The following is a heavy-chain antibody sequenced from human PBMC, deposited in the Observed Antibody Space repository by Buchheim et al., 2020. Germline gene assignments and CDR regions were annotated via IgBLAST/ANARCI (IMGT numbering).Heavy chain of an antibody. V-gene: IGHV3-72*01. J-gene: IGHJ6*02. CDR3: TRGSSSGKDLRYYYGLDV. CDR2: IRNRANSYTT. Sequence: EVQLVESGGGLVQPGGSLRLSCAASGFTFSDHYMDWVRQAPGKGLEWVGRIRNRANSYTTEYAASVKGRFTVSRDDSKNSLYLQMNSLMTEDTALYYCTRGSSSGKDLRYYYGLDVWGQGTT. D-gene: IGHD3-10*01. CDR1: GFTFSDHY.